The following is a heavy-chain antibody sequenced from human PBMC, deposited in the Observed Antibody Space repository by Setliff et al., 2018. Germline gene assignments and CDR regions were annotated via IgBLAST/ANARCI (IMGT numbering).Heavy chain of an antibody. CDR3: ARDNGYNWGSGNWFDP. CDR1: GGPIISRNYY. J-gene: IGHJ5*02. V-gene: IGHV4-39*07. CDR2: IYYSGNT. Sequence: PSETLSLTCTVSGGPIISRNYYWGWIRQPPGKGLEWIGSIYYSGNTYYNPSLRSRVTISVDTSKNLFSLKLISVTAADPALYYCARDNGYNWGSGNWFDPWGQGTLVTVSS. D-gene: IGHD1-1*01.